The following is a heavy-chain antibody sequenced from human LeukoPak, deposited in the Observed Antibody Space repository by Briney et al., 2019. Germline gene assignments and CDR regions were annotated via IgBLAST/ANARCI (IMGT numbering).Heavy chain of an antibody. CDR3: ARDPSRGYSYGYADY. CDR2: ISGSGST. J-gene: IGHJ4*02. CDR1: GFTFSSYA. V-gene: IGHV3-23*01. Sequence: RPGGSLRLSCAASGFTFSSYAMSWVRQAPGKGLEWVSAISGSGSTDYADSVKGRFTISRDNAKNSLYLQMNSLRAEDTAVYYCARDPSRGYSYGYADYWGQGSLVTVSS. D-gene: IGHD5-18*01.